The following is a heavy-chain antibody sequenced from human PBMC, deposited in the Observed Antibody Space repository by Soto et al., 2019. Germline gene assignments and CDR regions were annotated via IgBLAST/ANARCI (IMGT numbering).Heavy chain of an antibody. J-gene: IGHJ3*02. Sequence: QVQLVQSGAEVKKPGASVKVSCKASGYTFANYCISWVRQAPGQGLEWMGWISAYNGNTNYAQKLQGRVTMTTDTSTSTGYMELRSLRSDDTAVYFCASLGVGASDAFDICGQGTIVTVSS. CDR3: ASLGVGASDAFDI. CDR1: GYTFANYC. D-gene: IGHD1-26*01. V-gene: IGHV1-18*01. CDR2: ISAYNGNT.